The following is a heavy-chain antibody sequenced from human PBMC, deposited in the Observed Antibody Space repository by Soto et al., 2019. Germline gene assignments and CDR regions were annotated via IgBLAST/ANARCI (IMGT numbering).Heavy chain of an antibody. Sequence: GGSLRVSCAASGFTFSSDGMHWVRQAPGKGLEWVAVIWSDGNNKYYADSVKGRFTISRDNSKKTLYLQMNSLRAEDTAVYYCARVFDTYYFDSWGQGNMVTVSS. CDR1: GFTFSSDG. D-gene: IGHD3-9*01. CDR2: IWSDGNNK. J-gene: IGHJ4*02. V-gene: IGHV3-33*01. CDR3: ARVFDTYYFDS.